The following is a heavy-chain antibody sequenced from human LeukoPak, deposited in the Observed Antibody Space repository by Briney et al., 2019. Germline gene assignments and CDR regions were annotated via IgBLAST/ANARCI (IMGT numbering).Heavy chain of an antibody. CDR2: IIPIFGTA. D-gene: IGHD3-10*01. CDR3: ARDYGNRLTMVRGVIPRAFDI. J-gene: IGHJ3*02. CDR1: GGTFSSYA. Sequence: ASVKVSCKASGGTFSSYAISWVRQAPGQGLEWMGGIIPIFGTANYAQKFQGRVTITADKSTSTAYMELSSLRSEDTAVYYCARDYGNRLTMVRGVIPRAFDIWGQGTMVTVSS. V-gene: IGHV1-69*06.